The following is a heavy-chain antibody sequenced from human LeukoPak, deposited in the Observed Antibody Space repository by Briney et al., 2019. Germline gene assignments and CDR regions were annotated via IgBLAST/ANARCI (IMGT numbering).Heavy chain of an antibody. Sequence: SETLSLTCTVSGGSINSYYWSWIRQPPGKGLEWIGYFYYSGSTNYNPSLKSRVTISVDTSKNQFSLRLSSVTAADTAVYYCASSPRGRGPGTRDFQSFDYWGQGTLVTVSS. CDR3: ASSPRGRGPGTRDFQSFDY. J-gene: IGHJ4*02. CDR2: FYYSGST. V-gene: IGHV4-59*01. D-gene: IGHD1-1*01. CDR1: GGSINSYY.